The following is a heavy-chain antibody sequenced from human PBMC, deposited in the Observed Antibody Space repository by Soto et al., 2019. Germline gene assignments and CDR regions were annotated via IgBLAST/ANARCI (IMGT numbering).Heavy chain of an antibody. CDR2: INPNSGGT. CDR1: GYTFTGYC. Sequence: ASVKVSCKASGYTFTGYCMHWVRQAPGQGLEWMGWINPNSGGTNYAQKFQGWVTMTRDTSISTAYMELSRLRSDDTAVYYCAISGYSSSYDAFDIWGQGTMVTVS. V-gene: IGHV1-2*04. CDR3: AISGYSSSYDAFDI. D-gene: IGHD6-13*01. J-gene: IGHJ3*02.